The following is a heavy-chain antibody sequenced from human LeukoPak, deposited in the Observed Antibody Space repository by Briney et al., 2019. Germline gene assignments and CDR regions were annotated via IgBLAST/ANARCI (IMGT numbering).Heavy chain of an antibody. V-gene: IGHV4-39*07. CDR3: ARGPSDY. Sequence: SETLSLTCSVSGGSISSSSYYWGWIRQPPGKGLEWIGSIYYSGSTNYNPSLKSRVTISVDTSKNQFSLKLSSVTAADTAVYYCARGPSDYWGQGTLVTVSS. J-gene: IGHJ4*02. CDR2: IYYSGST. CDR1: GGSISSSSYY.